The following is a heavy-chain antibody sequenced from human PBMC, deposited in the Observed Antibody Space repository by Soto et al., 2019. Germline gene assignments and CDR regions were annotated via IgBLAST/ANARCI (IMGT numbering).Heavy chain of an antibody. CDR2: ISAYNGNT. V-gene: IGHV1-18*01. Sequence: ASVKVSCKASGYTFTSYGISWVRQAPGQGLEWMGWISAYNGNTNYAQKLQGRVTMTTDTSTSTAYVELRSLRSDDTAVYYCARAKSAEPDDYWGQGTLVTVSS. CDR1: GYTFTSYG. CDR3: ARAKSAEPDDY. J-gene: IGHJ4*02.